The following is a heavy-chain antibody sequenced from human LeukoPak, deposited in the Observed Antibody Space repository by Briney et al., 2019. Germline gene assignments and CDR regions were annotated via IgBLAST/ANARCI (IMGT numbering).Heavy chain of an antibody. D-gene: IGHD2-2*01. CDR2: IYYSGST. J-gene: IGHJ2*01. V-gene: IGHV4-31*03. CDR1: GGSISSGGYY. Sequence: PSETLSLTCTVSGGSISSGGYYWSWIRQHPGKGLEWIGYIYYSGSTYYNPSLKSRVTISVDTSKNQFSLKLSSVTAADTAVYYCARDADDVYCSSTSCLLRGYFDLWGRGTLVTVSS. CDR3: ARDADDVYCSSTSCLLRGYFDL.